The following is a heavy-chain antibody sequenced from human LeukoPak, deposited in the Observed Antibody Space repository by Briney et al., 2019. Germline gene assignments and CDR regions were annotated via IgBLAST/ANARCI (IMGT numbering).Heavy chain of an antibody. CDR1: GGTFSSYA. CDR3: ARVPKRSGHKYFDY. D-gene: IGHD3-3*01. J-gene: IGHJ4*02. CDR2: IIPIFAIA. Sequence: ASVKVSCKASGGTFSSYAISWVRQAPGQGLEWMGRIIPIFAIANYAQKFQGRVTITADKSTSTVYMELSSLRSEDTAVYYCARVPKRSGHKYFDYWGQGTLVTVSS. V-gene: IGHV1-69*04.